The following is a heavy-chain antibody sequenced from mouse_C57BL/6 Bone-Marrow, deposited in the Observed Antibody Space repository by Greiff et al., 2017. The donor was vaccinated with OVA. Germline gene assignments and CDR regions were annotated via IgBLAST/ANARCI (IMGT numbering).Heavy chain of an antibody. CDR1: GFTFSDYG. J-gene: IGHJ2*01. CDR3: ARGDYFDY. CDR2: ISSGSSTI. V-gene: IGHV5-17*01. Sequence: EVMLVESGGGLVKPGGSLKLSCAASGFTFSDYGMHWVRQAPEKGLEWVAYISSGSSTIYYAEPVKGRFTISRDNAKNTLFLQMPSLRSEDTAMYYCARGDYFDYWGQGTTLTVSS.